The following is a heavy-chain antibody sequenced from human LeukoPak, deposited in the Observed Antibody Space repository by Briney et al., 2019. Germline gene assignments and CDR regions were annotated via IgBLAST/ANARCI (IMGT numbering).Heavy chain of an antibody. CDR2: ISGSGGST. D-gene: IGHD6-19*01. J-gene: IGHJ5*02. CDR1: VFPFSSYA. Sequence: GVSLRLSCAASVFPFSSYAMSWARQAPGKGLEWVSAISGSGGSTYYADSVKGRFTISRDNSKNTLYLQMNSLRAEDTAVYYCAKDRVAVARRGFDPWGQGTLVTVSS. CDR3: AKDRVAVARRGFDP. V-gene: IGHV3-23*01.